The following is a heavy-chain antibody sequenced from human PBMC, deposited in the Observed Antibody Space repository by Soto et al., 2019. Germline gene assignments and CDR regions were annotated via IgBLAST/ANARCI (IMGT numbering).Heavy chain of an antibody. CDR3: ARDHRLDYGDYVWFDP. Sequence: LSLTCTVSGGSISSYYWSWIRQPPGKGLEWIGYIYYSGSTNYNPSLKSRVTISVDTSKNQFSLKLSSVTAADTAVYYCARDHRLDYGDYVWFDPWGQGTLVTVSS. D-gene: IGHD4-17*01. V-gene: IGHV4-59*01. J-gene: IGHJ5*02. CDR2: IYYSGST. CDR1: GGSISSYY.